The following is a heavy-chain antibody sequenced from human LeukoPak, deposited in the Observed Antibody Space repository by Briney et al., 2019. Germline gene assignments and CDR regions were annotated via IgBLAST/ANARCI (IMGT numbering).Heavy chain of an antibody. D-gene: IGHD2-2*01. CDR3: ASPSSTSSGLAFDI. CDR2: IIPIFGTA. V-gene: IGHV1-69*01. J-gene: IGHJ3*02. CDR1: GGTFSSYA. Sequence: GASVKVSCKASGGTFSSYAISWVRQAPGQGLEWMGGIIPIFGTANYAQKFQGRVTITADESTSTAYMELSSLRSEDTAVYYCASPSSTSSGLAFDIWGQGTMVTVSS.